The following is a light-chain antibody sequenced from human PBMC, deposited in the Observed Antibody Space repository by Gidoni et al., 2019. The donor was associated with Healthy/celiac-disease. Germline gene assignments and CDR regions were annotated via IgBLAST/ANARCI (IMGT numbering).Light chain of an antibody. J-gene: IGKJ4*01. CDR1: QGISSY. V-gene: IGKV1-9*01. CDR3: QQLNSYPST. CDR2: AAS. Sequence: DIQLTQSPSFLSASVGDRVTITCRASQGISSYLAWYQQKPGKAPKLLIYAASTLQSGVPSRFSGSGSGTEFTLTISSLQPEDFATYYCQQLNSYPSTFGGGTKLEIK.